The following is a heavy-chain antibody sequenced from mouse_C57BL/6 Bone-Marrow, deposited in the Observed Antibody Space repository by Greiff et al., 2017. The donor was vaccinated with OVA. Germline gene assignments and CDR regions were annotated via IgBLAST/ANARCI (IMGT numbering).Heavy chain of an antibody. CDR3: ARLLWLRRAWFAY. D-gene: IGHD2-2*01. CDR2: ISNLAYSI. V-gene: IGHV5-15*04. Sequence: EVKLVESGGGLVQPGGSLKLSCAASGFTFSDYGMAWVRQAPRKGPEWVAFISNLAYSIYYADTVTGRFTISRENAKNTLYLEMSSLRSEDTAMYYCARLLWLRRAWFAYWGQGTLVTVSA. CDR1: GFTFSDYG. J-gene: IGHJ3*01.